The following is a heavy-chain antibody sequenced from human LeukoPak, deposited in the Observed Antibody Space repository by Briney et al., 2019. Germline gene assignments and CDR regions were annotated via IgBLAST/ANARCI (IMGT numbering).Heavy chain of an antibody. CDR2: IWYNGSNK. CDR3: AKGCSSTSCHWFDP. Sequence: GRSLRLSCAASGFTFSSYGMHWVCQAPGKGLEWVAVIWYNGSNKYYADSVKGRFTISRDNSKNTLYLQMNSLRAEDTAVYYCAKGCSSTSCHWFDPWGQGTLVTVSS. CDR1: GFTFSSYG. D-gene: IGHD2-2*01. V-gene: IGHV3-33*06. J-gene: IGHJ5*02.